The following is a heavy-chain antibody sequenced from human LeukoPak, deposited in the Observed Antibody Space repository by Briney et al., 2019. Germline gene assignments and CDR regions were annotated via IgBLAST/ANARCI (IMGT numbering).Heavy chain of an antibody. Sequence: GGSLRLSCAASGFTVSTNYMSWVRQAPGKGLEWVSIIYDSGTTHYADSVKGRFTISRDNLKNILYLQMNSLRAEDTAVYYCASHWGGYWGQGFLVTVSS. CDR3: ASHWGGY. CDR2: IYDSGTT. J-gene: IGHJ4*02. CDR1: GFTVSTNY. V-gene: IGHV3-53*01. D-gene: IGHD3-16*01.